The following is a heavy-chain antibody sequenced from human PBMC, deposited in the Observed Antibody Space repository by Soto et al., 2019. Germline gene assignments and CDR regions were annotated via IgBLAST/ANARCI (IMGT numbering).Heavy chain of an antibody. CDR1: GDSVSSNSAA. D-gene: IGHD3-3*01. CDR2: TYYRSKWYN. V-gene: IGHV6-1*01. CDR3: ARDQTIFGVVISYYGMDV. J-gene: IGHJ6*02. Sequence: SQTLSLPCAISGDSVSSNSAAWNWIRQSPSRGLEWLGRTYYRSKWYNDYAVSVKSRITINPDTSKNQFSLQLNSVTPEDTAVYYCARDQTIFGVVISYYGMDVWGQGTTVTVSS.